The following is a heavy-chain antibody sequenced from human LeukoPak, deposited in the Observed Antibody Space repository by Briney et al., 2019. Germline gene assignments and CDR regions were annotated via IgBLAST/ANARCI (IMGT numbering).Heavy chain of an antibody. CDR3: AREDPGYSSGWYGESSYMDV. CDR2: INHSGST. CDR1: GGSFSGYY. J-gene: IGHJ6*03. Sequence: SETLSLTCAVYGGSFSGYYWSWIRQPPGKGLEWIGEINHSGSTNYNPSLKSRVTISVDTSKNQFSLKLSSVTAADTAVYYCAREDPGYSSGWYGESSYMDVWGKGTTVTISS. D-gene: IGHD6-19*01. V-gene: IGHV4-34*01.